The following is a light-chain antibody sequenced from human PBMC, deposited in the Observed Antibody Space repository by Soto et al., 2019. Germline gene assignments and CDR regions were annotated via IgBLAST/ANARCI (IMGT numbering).Light chain of an antibody. CDR1: SSDIGSYNL. CDR3: CSDGDKTL. V-gene: IGLV2-23*01. J-gene: IGLJ2*01. Sequence: QSALTQPASVSGSPGQSITISCTGTSSDIGSYNLVSWYQHHPGNAPKLMIYEGSKRPSWVSYRFSGSKSGNTASLTISGLQAEDEADYYCCSDGDKTLFGGGTKLTVL. CDR2: EGS.